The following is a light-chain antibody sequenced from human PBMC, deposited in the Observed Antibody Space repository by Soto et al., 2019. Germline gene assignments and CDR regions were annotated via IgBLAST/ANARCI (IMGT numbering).Light chain of an antibody. Sequence: EIVLTQSPETLSLSPGERATLSCRASKSVSSSWLAWYQQKPGQTPRLLIYDASSRAPGIPDRFSGSGSGTDFVLTIIILEPAEVPVYYCPQYGSSPTFGQGTNLDIK. J-gene: IGKJ2*01. V-gene: IGKV3-20*01. CDR3: PQYGSSPT. CDR1: KSVSSSW. CDR2: DAS.